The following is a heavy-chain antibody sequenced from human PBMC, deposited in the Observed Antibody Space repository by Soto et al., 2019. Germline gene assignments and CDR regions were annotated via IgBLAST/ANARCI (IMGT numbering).Heavy chain of an antibody. Sequence: QVQLQESGPGLVKPSETLSLTCTVSGGSITSYYWGWVRHPEGKGLGWLAYIYHSASTNYNPSLKGRVTISIDTSKNHFCLTLTSGTAADKEIYYFVTYEGVYSFHYLGQGTLVTVSS. CDR3: VTYEGVYSFHY. CDR2: IYHSAST. D-gene: IGHD2-21*01. V-gene: IGHV4-59*01. J-gene: IGHJ4*02. CDR1: GGSITSYY.